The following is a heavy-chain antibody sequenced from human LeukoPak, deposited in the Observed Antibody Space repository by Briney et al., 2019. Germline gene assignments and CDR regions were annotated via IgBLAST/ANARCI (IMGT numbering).Heavy chain of an antibody. D-gene: IGHD3-9*01. CDR2: TYYRSKWYN. V-gene: IGHV6-1*01. Sequence: KTSETLSLTCTVSGGSINSGSFYWNWIRQSPSRGLEWLGRTYYRSKWYNDYAVSVKSRITIKPDTSKNQFSLQLNSVTPEDTAVYYCARVDRATSTTGTLGDWGQGTLVTVSS. CDR1: GGSINSGSFY. J-gene: IGHJ4*02. CDR3: ARVDRATSTTGTLGD.